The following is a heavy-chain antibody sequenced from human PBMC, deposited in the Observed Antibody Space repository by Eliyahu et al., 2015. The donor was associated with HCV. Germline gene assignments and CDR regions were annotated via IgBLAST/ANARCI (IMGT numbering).Heavy chain of an antibody. J-gene: IGHJ4*02. CDR2: IKQDGSEK. CDR1: GFTFSSYW. Sequence: EVQLVESGGGLVQPGGSLRLSCAASGFTFSSYWMSWVRQAPGKGLEWVANIKQDGSEKYYVDSVKGRFTISRDNAKNSLYLQMNSLRAEDTAVYYCARDSGGAWFGGLIDYWGQGTLVTVSS. D-gene: IGHD3-10*01. V-gene: IGHV3-7*01. CDR3: ARDSGGAWFGGLIDY.